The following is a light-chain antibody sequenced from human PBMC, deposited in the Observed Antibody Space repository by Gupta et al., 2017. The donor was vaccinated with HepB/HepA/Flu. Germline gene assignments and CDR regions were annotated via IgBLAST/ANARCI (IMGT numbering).Light chain of an antibody. Sequence: QSVLTQPPSASGTPGQRVTISCSGSSSNIVSNTVDWYQQLPGTAPKLLICINNQRPSGVPDRFSGSKSGTSASLAISGLQPEDEADYYCAAWDDILNAYVFGTGTKVTVL. CDR1: SSNIVSNT. V-gene: IGLV1-44*01. CDR2: INN. J-gene: IGLJ1*01. CDR3: AAWDDILNAYV.